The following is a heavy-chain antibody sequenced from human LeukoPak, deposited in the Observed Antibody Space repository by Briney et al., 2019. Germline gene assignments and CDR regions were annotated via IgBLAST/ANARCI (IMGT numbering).Heavy chain of an antibody. CDR3: ARSYYDFWSGYSSTPIDY. D-gene: IGHD3-3*01. Sequence: GGSLRLSCAASGFTFSSYAMHWVRQAPGKGLEWGAVIWYDGSNKYYADSVKGRFTISRDNSKNTLYLQMNSLRAEDTAVYYCARSYYDFWSGYSSTPIDYWGQGTLVTVSS. CDR2: IWYDGSNK. J-gene: IGHJ4*02. V-gene: IGHV3-33*08. CDR1: GFTFSSYA.